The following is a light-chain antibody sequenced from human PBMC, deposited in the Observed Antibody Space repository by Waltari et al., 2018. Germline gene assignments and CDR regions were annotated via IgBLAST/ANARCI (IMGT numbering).Light chain of an antibody. J-gene: IGKJ5*01. V-gene: IGKV1-9*01. Sequence: IQLTQSPSSLSASVGDRVTITCRASQGISTYLGWSQQKTGKAPHLLIYGASTLQGGVPSRFSGSGSGTDFTLTISDLQPEDSATYYCQQLKDYPTTFGRGTRLEIK. CDR3: QQLKDYPTT. CDR2: GAS. CDR1: QGISTY.